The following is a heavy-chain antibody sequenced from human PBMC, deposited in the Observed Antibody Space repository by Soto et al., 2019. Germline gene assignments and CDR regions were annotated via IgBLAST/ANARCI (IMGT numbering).Heavy chain of an antibody. V-gene: IGHV3-7*05. J-gene: IGHJ6*02. Sequence: PGGSLSLSCAASGFTFSSYWMSWVRQTPGKGLEWVANIKQDGSEKYYVDSVKGRFTISRDNAKNSLYLQMNSLRAEDTAVYYCARERGGDFWSGYYYYYYYGMDVWGQGTTVTVSS. CDR1: GFTFSSYW. CDR3: ARERGGDFWSGYYYYYYYGMDV. D-gene: IGHD3-3*01. CDR2: IKQDGSEK.